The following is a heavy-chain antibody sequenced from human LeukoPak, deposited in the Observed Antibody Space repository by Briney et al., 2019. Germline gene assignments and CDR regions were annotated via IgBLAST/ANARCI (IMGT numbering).Heavy chain of an antibody. CDR1: GGSISSYY. D-gene: IGHD4-11*01. J-gene: IGHJ4*02. V-gene: IGHV4-59*01. CDR3: AREGVTKYYFDY. Sequence: PSETLSLTCTVSGGSISSYYWSWIRQPPGKGLEWIGYIYYSGSTDYNPSLKSRVTISVDTSKNQFSLKLSSVTAADTAVYYCAREGVTKYYFDYWGQGTLVSASS. CDR2: IYYSGST.